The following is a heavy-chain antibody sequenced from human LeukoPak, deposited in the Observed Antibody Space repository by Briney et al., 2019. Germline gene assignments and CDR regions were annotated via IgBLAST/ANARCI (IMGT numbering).Heavy chain of an antibody. J-gene: IGHJ4*02. V-gene: IGHV1-69*05. CDR2: IIPIFGTA. D-gene: IGHD5-24*01. Sequence: SVKVSCKASGGTFSSYAISWVPQAPGQGLEWMGGIIPIFGTANYAQKFQGRVTITTDESTSTAYMELSSLRSEDTAVYYCASSIEMATITFDYWGQGTLVTVSS. CDR1: GGTFSSYA. CDR3: ASSIEMATITFDY.